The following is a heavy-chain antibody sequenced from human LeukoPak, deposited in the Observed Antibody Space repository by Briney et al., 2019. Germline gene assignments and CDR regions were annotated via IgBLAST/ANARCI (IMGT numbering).Heavy chain of an antibody. V-gene: IGHV3-30*18. J-gene: IGHJ4*02. CDR1: GFTFSSYV. D-gene: IGHD6-19*01. CDR3: AKAAVRQWLVGEGTDY. Sequence: GGSLRLSCAASGFTFSSYVMHWVRQAPGKGLEWVAFISCDGSNKYYADSVKGRCTISRDNSKNTVYLQMNSLRAEDTAVYYCAKAAVRQWLVGEGTDYWGQGTLVTVSS. CDR2: ISCDGSNK.